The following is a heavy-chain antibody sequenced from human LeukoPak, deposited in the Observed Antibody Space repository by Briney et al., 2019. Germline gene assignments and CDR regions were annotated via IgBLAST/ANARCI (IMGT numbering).Heavy chain of an antibody. CDR1: GFTFSSYP. Sequence: PGGSLRVSCVVPGFTFSSYPMSWVRQAPGKGLEWVSVISESGDVTHYADSMKGRFTISRDNTKNTLNLQMNSLRDEDTAIYYCARDSSHYLGSSDYWGQGTLVTVSS. V-gene: IGHV3-23*01. CDR2: ISESGDVT. J-gene: IGHJ4*02. CDR3: ARDSSHYLGSSDY. D-gene: IGHD6-6*01.